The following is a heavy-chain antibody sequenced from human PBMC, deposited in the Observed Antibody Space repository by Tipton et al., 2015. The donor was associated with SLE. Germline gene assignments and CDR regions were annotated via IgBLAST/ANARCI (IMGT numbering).Heavy chain of an antibody. CDR2: IYSSGST. CDR3: ARDTGGSYPNWFDP. Sequence: TLSLTCTVSGGSISSYYWSWIRQPPGKGLEWIGYIYSSGSTNYNPSLKSRVTMSVDTSKNQFSLKLSSVTAADTAVYYCARDTGGSYPNWFDPWGQGTLVTVSS. CDR1: GGSISSYY. D-gene: IGHD1-26*01. J-gene: IGHJ5*02. V-gene: IGHV4-4*08.